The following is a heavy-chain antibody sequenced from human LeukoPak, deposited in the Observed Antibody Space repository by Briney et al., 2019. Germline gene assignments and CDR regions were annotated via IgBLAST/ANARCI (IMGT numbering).Heavy chain of an antibody. Sequence: SVKVSCTASGGTFSSYAISWVRQAPGQGLEWMGGIIPIFGTANYAQKFQGRVTITADESTSTAYMELSSLRSEDTAVYYCARAPVEMATIDGFDYWGQGTLVTVSS. CDR2: IIPIFGTA. V-gene: IGHV1-69*13. CDR1: GGTFSSYA. J-gene: IGHJ4*02. CDR3: ARAPVEMATIDGFDY. D-gene: IGHD5-24*01.